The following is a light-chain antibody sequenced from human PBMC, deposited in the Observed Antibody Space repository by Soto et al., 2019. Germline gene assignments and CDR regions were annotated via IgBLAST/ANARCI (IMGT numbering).Light chain of an antibody. J-gene: IGKJ5*01. V-gene: IGKV3-15*01. CDR2: GAS. CDR1: QSVSSN. CDR3: QQYKNWLIT. Sequence: EIVMTQSPATLSVSPGERATLSCRASQSVSSNLAWYQQKPGQAPRLLIYGASTRATVIPARFSGSGSGTDFTLTISSLHSEDFAVYYCQQYKNWLITYVQWTRLEIK.